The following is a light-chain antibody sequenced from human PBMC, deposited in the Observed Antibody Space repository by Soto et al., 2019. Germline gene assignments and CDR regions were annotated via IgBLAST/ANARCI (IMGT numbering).Light chain of an antibody. J-gene: IGKJ1*01. CDR3: QQYNNWST. CDR1: QSVSRN. Sequence: EIVLTQSPATLCLSPGERATLSCRASQSVSRNLAWYQQKPGQAPRLLIYDASNRATGIPARFSGSGSVTDFTLTISSLEPEDFAVYYCQQYNNWSTFGQGTKVDIK. V-gene: IGKV3-11*01. CDR2: DAS.